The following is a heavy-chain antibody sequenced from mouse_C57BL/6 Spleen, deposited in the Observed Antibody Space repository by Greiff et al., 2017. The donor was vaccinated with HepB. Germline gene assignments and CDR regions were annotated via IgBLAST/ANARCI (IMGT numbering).Heavy chain of an antibody. CDR3: ARHRDYDGYWYFDV. D-gene: IGHD2-4*01. Sequence: VQGVESGPGLVAPSQSLSITCTVSGFSLTSYGVHWVRQPPGKGLEWLVVIWSDGSTTYNSALKSRLSISKDNSKSQVFLKMNSLQTDDTAMYYCARHRDYDGYWYFDVWGTGTTVTVSS. CDR1: GFSLTSYG. V-gene: IGHV2-6-1*01. J-gene: IGHJ1*03. CDR2: IWSDGST.